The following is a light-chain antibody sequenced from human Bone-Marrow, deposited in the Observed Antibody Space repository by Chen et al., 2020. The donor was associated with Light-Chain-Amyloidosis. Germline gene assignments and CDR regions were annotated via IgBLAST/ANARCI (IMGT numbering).Light chain of an antibody. CDR1: NIGSTS. J-gene: IGLJ3*02. V-gene: IGLV3-21*02. CDR3: QVWDRSSDRPV. Sequence: YVLTQPSSVSVAPGQTATIACGGNNIGSTSVHWYQQTPGQAPLLVVYDDSDRPSWIPERLSGSNSGNTATLTISRVEAGDEADYYCQVWDRSSDRPVFGGGTKLTVL. CDR2: DDS.